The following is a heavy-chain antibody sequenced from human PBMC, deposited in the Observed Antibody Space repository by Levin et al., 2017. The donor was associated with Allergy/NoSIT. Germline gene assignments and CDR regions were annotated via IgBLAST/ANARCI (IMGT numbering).Heavy chain of an antibody. J-gene: IGHJ4*02. Sequence: SQTLSLTCTVSGGSISSYYWSWIRQPAGKGLEWIGRINTIGYTYYNPSLESRLSMSVDTSKRQFSLKLSSVTAADTAVYYCARDPRYFPYFDYWGQGTLVTVSS. CDR3: ARDPRYFPYFDY. CDR1: GGSISSYY. D-gene: IGHD1-14*01. CDR2: INTIGYT. V-gene: IGHV4-4*07.